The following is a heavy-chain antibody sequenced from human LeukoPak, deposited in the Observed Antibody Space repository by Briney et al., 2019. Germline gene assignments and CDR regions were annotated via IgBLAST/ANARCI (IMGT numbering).Heavy chain of an antibody. CDR1: GFTFSSYS. J-gene: IGHJ4*02. Sequence: GGSLRLSCAASGFTFSSYSMNWVRQAPGKGLEWVSSISSSGSYIYYADSVKGRFTISRDNAKNSLYLQMNSLRAEDTAVYYCARGDSSSWSMVPTDYWGQGTLVTVSS. CDR3: ARGDSSSWSMVPTDY. CDR2: ISSSGSYI. D-gene: IGHD6-13*01. V-gene: IGHV3-21*01.